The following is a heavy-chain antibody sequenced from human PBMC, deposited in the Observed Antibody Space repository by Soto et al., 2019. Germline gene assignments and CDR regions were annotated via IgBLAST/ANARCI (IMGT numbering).Heavy chain of an antibody. J-gene: IGHJ3*02. D-gene: IGHD2-8*01. CDR3: AHLLLAYAIPGAFDI. Sequence: SGPTLVNRTQTLTLTCTFSGFSLSTSGVGVGWIRQPPGKALEWLALIYWDDDKRYSPSLKSRLTITKDTSKNQVVLTMTNMDPVDTATYYCAHLLLAYAIPGAFDIWGQGTMVTVSS. V-gene: IGHV2-5*02. CDR1: GFSLSTSGVG. CDR2: IYWDDDK.